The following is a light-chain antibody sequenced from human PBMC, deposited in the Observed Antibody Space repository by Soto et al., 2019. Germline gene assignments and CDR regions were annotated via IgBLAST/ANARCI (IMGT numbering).Light chain of an antibody. CDR2: AAS. J-gene: IGKJ1*01. CDR1: QSIGIS. V-gene: IGKV1-39*01. Sequence: DIQMTQSPASPSASVGDGVTISCRASQSIGISLNWYQQRPGKAPKLLVFAASSLQSGVPSRFSGSGSGTDFTLTISSLHPEDLATYYCQQSYSSPTWTVGQGSKVDIK. CDR3: QQSYSSPTWT.